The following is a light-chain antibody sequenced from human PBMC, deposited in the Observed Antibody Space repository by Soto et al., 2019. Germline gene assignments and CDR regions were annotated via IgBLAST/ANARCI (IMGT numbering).Light chain of an antibody. J-gene: IGKJ4*01. CDR3: QQYHIWLT. V-gene: IGKV3-11*01. Sequence: EIVLTQSPATLSLSPGERATLSCRASQGVSSYLAWYQQKPGQAPRLLIYDASNRATGIPARFSGSGSGTEFTLTISSLQSEDFAIYYCQQYHIWLTFGGGTKVDIK. CDR1: QGVSSY. CDR2: DAS.